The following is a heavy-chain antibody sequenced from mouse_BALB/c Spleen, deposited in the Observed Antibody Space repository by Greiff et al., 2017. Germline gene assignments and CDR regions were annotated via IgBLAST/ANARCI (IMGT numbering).Heavy chain of an antibody. CDR1: GFTFSSYY. V-gene: IGHV5-6-2*01. D-gene: IGHD1-2*01. CDR3: ARRNTTAPYAMDY. J-gene: IGHJ4*01. Sequence: EVQGVESGGGLVKLGGSLKLSCAASGFTFSSYYMSWVRQTPEKRLELVAAINSNGGSTYYPDTVKGRFTISRDNAKNTLYLQMSSLKSEDTALYYCARRNTTAPYAMDYWGQGTSVTVSS. CDR2: INSNGGST.